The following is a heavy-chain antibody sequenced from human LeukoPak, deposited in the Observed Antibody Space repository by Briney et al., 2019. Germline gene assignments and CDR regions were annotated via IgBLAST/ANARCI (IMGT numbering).Heavy chain of an antibody. CDR2: ISSSGSTI. CDR3: AELGITMIGGV. D-gene: IGHD3-10*02. J-gene: IGHJ6*04. Sequence: GGSLRLSCAASGVTFSSYAMSWVRQAPGKGLEWVSYISSSGSTIYYADSVKGRFTISRDNAKNSLYLQMNSLRAEDTAVYYCAELGITMIGGVWGKGTTVTISS. CDR1: GVTFSSYA. V-gene: IGHV3-48*03.